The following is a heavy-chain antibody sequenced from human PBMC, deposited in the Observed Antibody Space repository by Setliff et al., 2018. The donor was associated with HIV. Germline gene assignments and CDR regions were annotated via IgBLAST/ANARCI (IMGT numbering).Heavy chain of an antibody. J-gene: IGHJ5*02. CDR1: GGSASNSRYY. D-gene: IGHD3-22*01. CDR2: IYYNERT. CDR3: ASRIYYYDSNNFLREEGFDP. Sequence: SETLSLTCTVSGGSASNSRYYWAWIRQPPGKGLEYIGSIYYNERTYYNPSLKSRVTISLDTSKNQFSLNLTSVTAADTAVYYCASRIYYYDSNNFLREEGFDPWGQGTLVTVSS. V-gene: IGHV4-39*01.